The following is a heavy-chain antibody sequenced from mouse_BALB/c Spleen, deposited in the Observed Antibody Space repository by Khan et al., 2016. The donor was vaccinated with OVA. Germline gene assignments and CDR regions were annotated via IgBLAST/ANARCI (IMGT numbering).Heavy chain of an antibody. D-gene: IGHD1-2*01. V-gene: IGHV3-2*02. CDR3: ARTAGIKY. CDR2: ISYSGST. CDR1: GYSITSGYG. Sequence: EVKLEVSGPGLVKPSQSLSLTCTVTGYSITSGYGWNWIRQFPGNKLEWMGYISYSGSTNYNPSLKSRISITRDTSKNQFFLQLNSVTTEDTATYYCARTAGIKYWGQGTTLTVSS. J-gene: IGHJ2*01.